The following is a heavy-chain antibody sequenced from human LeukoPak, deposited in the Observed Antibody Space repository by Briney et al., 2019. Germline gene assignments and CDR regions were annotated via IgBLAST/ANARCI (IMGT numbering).Heavy chain of an antibody. CDR1: GFTFSSYS. J-gene: IGHJ4*02. V-gene: IGHV3-48*02. CDR3: ARDSANSFDY. CDR2: ISDSGSDI. Sequence: EGSLRLSCTASGFTFSSYSMNWVRQAPGKGLEWVSHISDSGSDIYYVDSEKGRFTISRDNARNSLYLQMNSLRDEDTAVYYCARDSANSFDYWGQGTLVTVSS.